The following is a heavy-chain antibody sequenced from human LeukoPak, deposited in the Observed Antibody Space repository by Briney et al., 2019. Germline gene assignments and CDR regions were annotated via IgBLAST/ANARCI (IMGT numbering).Heavy chain of an antibody. CDR3: ARVSNSGWDFDY. CDR1: GFTFGDYG. V-gene: IGHV3-48*03. D-gene: IGHD6-19*01. J-gene: IGHJ4*02. Sequence: GRSLRLSCEGSGFTFGDYGINWVRQAPGKGLEWVSYISSSGNTIYYADSVKGRFPVSRDNAKNSLYLQMNSLRAEDTAVYYCARVSNSGWDFDYWGQGTLVTVSS. CDR2: ISSSGNTI.